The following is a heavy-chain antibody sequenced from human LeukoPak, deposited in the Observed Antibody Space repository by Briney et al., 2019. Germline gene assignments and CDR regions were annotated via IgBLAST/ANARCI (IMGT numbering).Heavy chain of an antibody. J-gene: IGHJ3*02. CDR1: GFTLSNHW. Sequence: GGSLRLSCAASGFTLSNHWMHWVRQVPGKGLVWVSRISGDEIWTSYADSVKGRFIISRDNAKDTLYLQMNSLRTEDTAVYYCAREYNSGPKQTDAFDIWGQGTMVTVSP. V-gene: IGHV3-74*01. D-gene: IGHD3-22*01. CDR2: ISGDEIWT. CDR3: AREYNSGPKQTDAFDI.